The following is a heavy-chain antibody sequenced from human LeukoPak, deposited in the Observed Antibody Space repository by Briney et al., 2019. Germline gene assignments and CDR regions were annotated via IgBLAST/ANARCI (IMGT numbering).Heavy chain of an antibody. D-gene: IGHD6-19*01. J-gene: IGHJ4*02. Sequence: GGSLRLSCAASGFTFSSYAMHWVRQAPGKGLEWVAVISYDGSNKYYADSVKGRFTISRGNSKNTLYLQMNSLRAEDTAVYYCARALIAVAAPGYFDYWGQGTLVTVSS. V-gene: IGHV3-30*04. CDR2: ISYDGSNK. CDR3: ARALIAVAAPGYFDY. CDR1: GFTFSSYA.